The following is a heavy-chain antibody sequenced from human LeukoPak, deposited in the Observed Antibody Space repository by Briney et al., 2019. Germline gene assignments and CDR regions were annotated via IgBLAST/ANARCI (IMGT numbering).Heavy chain of an antibody. Sequence: GGSLRLSCAASGFTFSTYAMSWVRQAPGKGLEWVSTLSETSGRTYLADSVKGRFTISGDNSKNTLYLQMNSLRAEDTAVYYCARDLVTMVRGVTSYYYYYYGMDVWGQGTTVTVSS. CDR2: LSETSGRT. J-gene: IGHJ6*02. CDR1: GFTFSTYA. D-gene: IGHD3-10*01. V-gene: IGHV3-23*01. CDR3: ARDLVTMVRGVTSYYYYYYGMDV.